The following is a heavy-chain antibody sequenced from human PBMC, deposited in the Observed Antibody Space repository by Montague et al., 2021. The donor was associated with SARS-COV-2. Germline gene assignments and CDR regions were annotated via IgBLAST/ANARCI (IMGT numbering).Heavy chain of an antibody. D-gene: IGHD3-22*01. V-gene: IGHV4-34*01. CDR1: GGSFGDDH. J-gene: IGHJ4*02. CDR2: IKQSGST. CDR3: ARGHLSVSMIVVVFTSASYYFAS. Sequence: SETLSLTCGVYGGSFGDDHWSWIRQPPGKGLEWIGDIKQSGSTNXNPSLKSRVTISVDTSKNQFSLKLTSVTAADTAVYFCARGHLSVSMIVVVFTSASYYFASGGQGAQVTFSS.